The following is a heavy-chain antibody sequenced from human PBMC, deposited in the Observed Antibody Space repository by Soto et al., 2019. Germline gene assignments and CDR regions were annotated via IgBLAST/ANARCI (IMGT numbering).Heavy chain of an antibody. V-gene: IGHV1-69*13. CDR3: ATEDSSGFYFYA. D-gene: IGHD6-25*01. J-gene: IGHJ4*02. Sequence: SVKVSCKASGGTFSSYAISWVRQAPGQGLEWMGGIIPIFGTANYAQKFQGRVTITADESTSTAYMELSSLRSEDTAVYYCATEDSSGFYFYAWGQGSLVPVSS. CDR1: GGTFSSYA. CDR2: IIPIFGTA.